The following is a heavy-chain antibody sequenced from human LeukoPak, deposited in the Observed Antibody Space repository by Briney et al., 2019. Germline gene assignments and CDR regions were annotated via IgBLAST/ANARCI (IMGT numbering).Heavy chain of an antibody. CDR2: MTRAGVT. CDR1: GWCLWGEC. J-gene: IGHJ5*02. V-gene: IGHV4-34*01. Sequence: TLSLTGNVGGWCLWGECWGWIRRSRGRALWGLRQMTRAGVTNYKPSLEGRVTISIDTSKNQVSLHVVSLTAADTALYYCARGVRYYFGPGKGARYSRFDPWGRGSLVIVSS. CDR3: ARGVRYYFGPGKGARYSRFDP. D-gene: IGHD3-10*01.